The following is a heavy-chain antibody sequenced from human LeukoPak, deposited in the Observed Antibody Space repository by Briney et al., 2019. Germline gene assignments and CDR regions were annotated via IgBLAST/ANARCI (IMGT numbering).Heavy chain of an antibody. CDR1: GFTFSSYA. J-gene: IGHJ5*02. CDR2: ISGSGGST. Sequence: GGSLKLSCAASGFTFSSYAMSWVRQAPGKGLEWVSAISGSGGSTYYADSVKGRFTISRDNSKNTLYLQMNSLRAEDTAVYYCAKGGYCSSTSCYHNWFDPWGQGTLVTVSS. D-gene: IGHD2-2*01. V-gene: IGHV3-23*01. CDR3: AKGGYCSSTSCYHNWFDP.